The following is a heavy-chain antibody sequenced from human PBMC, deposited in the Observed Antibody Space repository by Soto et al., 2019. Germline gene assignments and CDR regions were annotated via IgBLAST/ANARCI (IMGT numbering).Heavy chain of an antibody. CDR2: IGTRGRTI. CDR3: ARDPAIYSGKFDYGLDV. J-gene: IGHJ6*02. Sequence: WGSLRLSCAASGFTFSNYEMNWVRQAPGKGLEWVSYIGTRGRTIYYADSVKGRFTISRDNAKNSLYLQMNSLRAEDTAVYYCARDPAIYSGKFDYGLDVWGQGTTVTVSS. V-gene: IGHV3-48*03. CDR1: GFTFSNYE. D-gene: IGHD4-4*01.